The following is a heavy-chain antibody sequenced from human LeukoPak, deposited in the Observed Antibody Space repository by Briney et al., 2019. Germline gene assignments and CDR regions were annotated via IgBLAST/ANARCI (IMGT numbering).Heavy chain of an antibody. D-gene: IGHD6-13*01. Sequence: PSETLSLTCTVSGGSISSYYWSWIRQPPGKGLEWIGYIYTSGSTNYNPSLKSRVTISVDTSKNQLSLKLSSVTAADTAVYYRARVWAAAGPQYAYYFDYWGQGTLVTVSS. CDR2: IYTSGST. CDR1: GGSISSYY. J-gene: IGHJ4*02. CDR3: ARVWAAAGPQYAYYFDY. V-gene: IGHV4-4*09.